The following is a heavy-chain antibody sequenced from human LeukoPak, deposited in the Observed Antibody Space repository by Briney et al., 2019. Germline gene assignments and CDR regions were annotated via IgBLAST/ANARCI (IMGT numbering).Heavy chain of an antibody. J-gene: IGHJ4*02. CDR1: GFTFSSYA. D-gene: IGHD3-22*01. CDR2: ISGSGGNT. V-gene: IGHV3-23*01. CDR3: AKGSRSYFDSSGYSPPPFDY. Sequence: GGSLRLSCAASGFTFSSYAMSWVRQAPGKGLEWVSAISGSGGNTYYADSVKGRFTISRDNSKNTLYLQMNSLRAEDTAVYYCAKGSRSYFDSSGYSPPPFDYWGQGTLVTVSS.